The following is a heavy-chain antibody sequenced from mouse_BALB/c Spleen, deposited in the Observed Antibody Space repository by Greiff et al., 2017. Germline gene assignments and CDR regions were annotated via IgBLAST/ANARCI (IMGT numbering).Heavy chain of an antibody. CDR1: GFTFSSYG. CDR2: ISSGGSYT. CDR3: ARHGAGTRDWFAY. D-gene: IGHD4-1*01. V-gene: IGHV5-6*01. J-gene: IGHJ3*01. Sequence: DVQLQESGGDLVKPGGSLKLSCAASGFTFSSYGMSWVRQTPDKRLEWVATISSGGSYTYYPDSVKGRFTISRDNAKNTLYLQMSRLKSEDTAMYYCARHGAGTRDWFAYWGQGTLVTVSA.